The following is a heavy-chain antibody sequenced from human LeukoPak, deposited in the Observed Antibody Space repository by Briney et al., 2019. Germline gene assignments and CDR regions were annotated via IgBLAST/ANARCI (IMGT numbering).Heavy chain of an antibody. CDR3: ARSRGYSYGYEVRYFDY. Sequence: PGGSLRLSCSASGFAFSKYAMSWVRQVPGKGLEWVSSLIASGTTTYYADSVKGRFTISRGNAKNSLYLQMNSLRAEDTAVYYCARSRGYSYGYEVRYFDYWGQGTLVTVSS. D-gene: IGHD5-18*01. CDR2: LIASGTTT. J-gene: IGHJ4*02. V-gene: IGHV3-48*03. CDR1: GFAFSKYA.